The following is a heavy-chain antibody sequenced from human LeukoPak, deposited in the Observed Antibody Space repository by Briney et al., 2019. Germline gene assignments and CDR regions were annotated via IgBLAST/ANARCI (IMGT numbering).Heavy chain of an antibody. CDR3: ARGADIVVLPAAVGDWFDP. CDR1: GYTFTGFY. CDR2: INPDTGGT. J-gene: IGHJ5*02. V-gene: IGHV1-2*02. D-gene: IGHD2-2*01. Sequence: ASVKVSCKASGYTFTGFYMHWVRQAPGQGLEWVGWINPDTGGTNYAQKFQGRVTMTRDTSISTAYMELSRLRSDDTAVYYCARGADIVVLPAAVGDWFDPWGQGTLVTVSS.